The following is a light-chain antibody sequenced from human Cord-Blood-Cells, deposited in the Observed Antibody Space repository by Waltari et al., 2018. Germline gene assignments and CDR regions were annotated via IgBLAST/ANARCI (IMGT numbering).Light chain of an antibody. CDR2: QGS. CDR1: KLGDKY. J-gene: IGLJ2*01. V-gene: IGLV3-1*01. Sequence: SYELTQPPSVSVSPGQTASITCSGDKLGDKYACWYQQKPSQSPVLVIYQGSKRPSGIPGRFSGSNSGNTATLTISGTQAMDEADYYCQAWDSSTVVFGGGTKLTVL. CDR3: QAWDSSTVV.